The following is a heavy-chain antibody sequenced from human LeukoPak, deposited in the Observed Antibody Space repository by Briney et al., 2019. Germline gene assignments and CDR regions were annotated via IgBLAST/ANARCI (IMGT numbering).Heavy chain of an antibody. CDR1: GFTFSSYA. Sequence: GGSLRLSCAASGFTFSSYAMSWVRQAPGKGLEWVSAISGSGGSTYYADSVKGRFTISRDNSKNTLYLQMNSLRAEDTAVYYCAGVTGYSSSWYGGRYFDYWGQGTLVTVSS. CDR3: AGVTGYSSSWYGGRYFDY. D-gene: IGHD6-13*01. V-gene: IGHV3-23*01. CDR2: ISGSGGST. J-gene: IGHJ4*02.